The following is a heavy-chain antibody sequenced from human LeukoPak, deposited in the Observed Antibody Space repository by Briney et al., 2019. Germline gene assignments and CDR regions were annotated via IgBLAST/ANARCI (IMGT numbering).Heavy chain of an antibody. CDR2: ISSSSSYI. J-gene: IGHJ4*02. CDR1: GFTFSSYS. CDR3: ARAGYCSSTSCKRTSYPQFVY. D-gene: IGHD2-2*01. V-gene: IGHV3-21*01. Sequence: PGGSLRLSCAASGFTFSSYSMNWVRQAPGKGLEWVSSISSSSSYIYYADSVKGRFTISRDNAKNSLYLQMNSLRAEDTAVYYCARAGYCSSTSCKRTSYPQFVYWGQGTLVTVSS.